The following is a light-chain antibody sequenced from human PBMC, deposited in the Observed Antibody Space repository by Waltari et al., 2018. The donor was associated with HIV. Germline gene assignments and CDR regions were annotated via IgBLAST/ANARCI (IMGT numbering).Light chain of an antibody. Sequence: QSALTQPRSLSGSPGQSVTISCTGTSSDVGSYNYVSWYQHHPGKAPNLILYDVSGRPSWGSDRFSGSKSGNTASLTISGLQAEDEADYYCCSYAGTYTFVVFGGGTKLTVL. CDR1: SSDVGSYNY. CDR2: DVS. J-gene: IGLJ2*01. CDR3: CSYAGTYTFVV. V-gene: IGLV2-11*01.